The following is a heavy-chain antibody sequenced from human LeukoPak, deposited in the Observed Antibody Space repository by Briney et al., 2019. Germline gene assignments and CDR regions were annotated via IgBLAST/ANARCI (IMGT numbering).Heavy chain of an antibody. J-gene: IGHJ4*02. Sequence: SVKVSCKASGGTFSSYAISWVRQSPGQGLEWMGGIIPIFGTANYAQKFQGRVTITADKSTSTAYMELSSLRSEDTAVYYCARERGCSSTSCPYYFDYWGQGTLVTVSS. CDR2: IIPIFGTA. V-gene: IGHV1-69*06. CDR1: GGTFSSYA. D-gene: IGHD2-2*01. CDR3: ARERGCSSTSCPYYFDY.